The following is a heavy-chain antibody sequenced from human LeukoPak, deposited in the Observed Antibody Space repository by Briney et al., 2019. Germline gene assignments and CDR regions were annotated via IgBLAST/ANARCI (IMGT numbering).Heavy chain of an antibody. J-gene: IGHJ5*02. CDR3: ARSSGYPRRWFDP. CDR1: GGSFSGYY. Sequence: PSETLSLTCAVYGGSFSGYYWSWIRQPPGKGLEWIGEINHSGSTNYNPSLKSRVTISVDTSKNQFSLKLSSVTAADTAVYYCARSSGYPRRWFDPWGQGTLVTVSS. V-gene: IGHV4-34*01. D-gene: IGHD5-12*01. CDR2: INHSGST.